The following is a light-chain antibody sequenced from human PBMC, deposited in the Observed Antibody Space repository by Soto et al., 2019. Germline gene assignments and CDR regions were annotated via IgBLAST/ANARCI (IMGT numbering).Light chain of an antibody. J-gene: IGKJ1*01. CDR1: ESMSNC. CDR3: QQCHRYLT. Sequence: DIQMTQSPSTLCASVGDRVTITCRASESMSNCLAWYQQKPGKAPKLLISGASSLQSGVPSRFSGSASGTEFTLTISSLQPDDIATYYCQQCHRYLTFGQGTKVDIK. CDR2: GAS. V-gene: IGKV1-5*01.